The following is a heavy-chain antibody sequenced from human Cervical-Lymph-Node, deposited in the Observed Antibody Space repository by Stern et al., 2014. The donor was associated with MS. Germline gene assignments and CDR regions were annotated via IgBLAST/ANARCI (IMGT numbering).Heavy chain of an antibody. CDR1: GFTFSGYG. J-gene: IGHJ4*02. D-gene: IGHD2-8*01. V-gene: IGHV3-30*03. CDR2: ISYDGNHK. Sequence: VQLVESGGAVVQPGGSLRLSCAASGFTFSGYGMHWVRQAPGKGLEWVTVISYDGNHKYYAASVKGRFTISRDNSKNTLHLQMNSVTPDDTAIYYCARDYEDTSMLFDHWGQGTLVTVSS. CDR3: ARDYEDTSMLFDH.